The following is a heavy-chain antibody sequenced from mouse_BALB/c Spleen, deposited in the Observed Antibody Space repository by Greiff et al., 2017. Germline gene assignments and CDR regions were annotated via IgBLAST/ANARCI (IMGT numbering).Heavy chain of an antibody. J-gene: IGHJ4*01. CDR1: GYTFTSYV. CDR3: ARFTTVVAKGYAMDY. V-gene: IGHV1-14*01. Sequence: EVKLMESGPELVKPGASVKMSCKASGYTFTSYVMHWVKQKPGQGLEWIGYINPYNDGTKYNEKFKGKATLTSDKSSSTAYMELSSLTSEDSAVYYCARFTTVVAKGYAMDYWGQGTSVTVSS. CDR2: INPYNDGT. D-gene: IGHD1-1*01.